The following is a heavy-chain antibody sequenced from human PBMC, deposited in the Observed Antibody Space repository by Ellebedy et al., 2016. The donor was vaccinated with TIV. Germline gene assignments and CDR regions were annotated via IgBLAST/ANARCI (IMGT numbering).Heavy chain of an antibody. D-gene: IGHD3-22*01. CDR1: GGSFSDYY. Sequence: MPSETLSLTCAVYGGSFSDYYLTLIRQPPGKGLEWTGDIHHSGSTNYNPSFKSRVSISVDTSKNQFSLKLSSVTAADTAVYYCARKYYYDSSAFYYWGQGTLVTVSS. CDR3: ARKYYYDSSAFYY. CDR2: IHHSGST. V-gene: IGHV4-34*01. J-gene: IGHJ4*02.